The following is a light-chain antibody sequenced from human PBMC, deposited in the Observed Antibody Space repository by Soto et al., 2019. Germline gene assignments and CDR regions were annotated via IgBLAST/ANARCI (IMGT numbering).Light chain of an antibody. CDR1: SSDVGSYNY. CDR3: SSYAGSNHRGV. J-gene: IGLJ1*01. CDR2: EVT. V-gene: IGLV2-8*01. Sequence: QSVLTQPPSASGSPGQSVTISCTGTSSDVGSYNYVSWYQQHPSKAPKLMIYEVTKRPSGVPDRFSGSKSGNTASLTVSGLQAEDEADYYCSSYAGSNHRGVFGTGTKLTVL.